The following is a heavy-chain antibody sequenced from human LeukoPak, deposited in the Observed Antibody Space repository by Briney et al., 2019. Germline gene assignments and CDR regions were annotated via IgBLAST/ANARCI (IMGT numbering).Heavy chain of an antibody. CDR3: ARSDGDYGIGAFDI. CDR2: ISSSSSYI. J-gene: IGHJ3*02. V-gene: IGHV3-21*01. Sequence: GGSLRLSXAASGFTFSSYSMNWVRQAPGKGLEWVSSISSSSSYIYYADSVKGRFTISRDNAKNSLYLQMNSLRAEDTAVYYCARSDGDYGIGAFDIWGQGTMVTVSS. CDR1: GFTFSSYS. D-gene: IGHD4-17*01.